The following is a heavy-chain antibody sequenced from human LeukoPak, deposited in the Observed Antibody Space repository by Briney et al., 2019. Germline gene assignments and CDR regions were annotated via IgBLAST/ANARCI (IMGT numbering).Heavy chain of an antibody. CDR2: IIPIFGTA. V-gene: IGHV1-69*06. J-gene: IGHJ6*03. CDR3: ASRLGMGYYYYYMDV. Sequence: SVKVSCKASGGTFSSYAISWVRQAPGQGLEWMGGIIPIFGTANYAQKFQGRVTITADKSTSTAYMELSSLRSEDTAVYYCASRLGMGYYYYYMDVWGKGTTVTVSS. CDR1: GGTFSSYA. D-gene: IGHD7-27*01.